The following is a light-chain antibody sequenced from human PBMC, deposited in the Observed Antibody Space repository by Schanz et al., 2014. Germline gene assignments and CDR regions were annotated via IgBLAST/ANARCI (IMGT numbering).Light chain of an antibody. CDR3: QSYDSSLSGYV. Sequence: QSVLTQPPSASGTPGQRVTISCSGSSSNIGSNTVNWYQHLPGTAPKLFIHSNNQRPSGVPDRFSGSKSGTSASLAITGLQAEDEADYYCQSYDSSLSGYVFGTGTKLTVL. J-gene: IGLJ1*01. CDR2: SNN. V-gene: IGLV1-44*01. CDR1: SSNIGSNT.